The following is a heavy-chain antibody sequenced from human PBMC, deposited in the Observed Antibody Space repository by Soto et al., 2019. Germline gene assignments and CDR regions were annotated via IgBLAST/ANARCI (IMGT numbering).Heavy chain of an antibody. CDR1: GGTFNNYA. J-gene: IGHJ4*02. V-gene: IGHV1-69*01. CDR3: ASSYGTSWYGDW. D-gene: IGHD6-13*01. Sequence: QVQLVQSGAEVKKPGSSVKVSCRASGGTFNNYAVTWVRQAPGQGLEWMGGTIPVSGTANYAQQFQGRVRITADESTNTVYMELSSLRSEDTAMYYCASSYGTSWYGDWWGQETLVTVSS. CDR2: TIPVSGTA.